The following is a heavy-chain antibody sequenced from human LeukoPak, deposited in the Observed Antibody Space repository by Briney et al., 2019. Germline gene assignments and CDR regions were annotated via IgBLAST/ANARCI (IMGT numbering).Heavy chain of an antibody. Sequence: GGSLRLSCAASGFTFSSYAMSWVRQAPGKGLEWVSGISGSGGSTYYADSVKGRFTISRDNSKNTLYLQMNSLRAEDTAVYYCAKARGDGYNWADYWGQGTLVTVSS. J-gene: IGHJ4*02. CDR1: GFTFSSYA. D-gene: IGHD5-24*01. V-gene: IGHV3-23*01. CDR2: ISGSGGST. CDR3: AKARGDGYNWADY.